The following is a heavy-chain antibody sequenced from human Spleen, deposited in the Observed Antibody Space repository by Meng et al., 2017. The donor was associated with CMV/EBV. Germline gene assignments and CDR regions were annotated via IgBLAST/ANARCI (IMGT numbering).Heavy chain of an antibody. CDR3: ARVGPASARGNFDF. D-gene: IGHD2-2*01. V-gene: IGHV4-59*01. J-gene: IGHJ4*02. Sequence: GSLRLSCTVSGGSIINYYWSWIRQPPGKGLEWIGYIYNSGSANYNPSLKSRVTISVDTSKNQFSLKLNSVTTADTAVYYCARVGPASARGNFDFWGRGTTVTVSS. CDR1: GGSIINYY. CDR2: IYNSGSA.